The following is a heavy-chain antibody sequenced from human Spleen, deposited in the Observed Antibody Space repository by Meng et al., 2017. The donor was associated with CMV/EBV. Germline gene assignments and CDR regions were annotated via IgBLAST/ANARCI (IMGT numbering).Heavy chain of an antibody. D-gene: IGHD6-6*01. CDR1: GGSFSGYY. J-gene: IGHJ6*02. CDR2: INHSGST. V-gene: IGHV4-34*01. CDR3: AREPSSSEGMDV. Sequence: SETLSLTCAVYGGSFSGYYWSWIRQPPGKGLEWIGEINHSGSTNYNPSLKSRVTLSIYTSKNQFSLKLTSVTAADTAVYYCAREPSSSEGMDVWGQGTTVTVSS.